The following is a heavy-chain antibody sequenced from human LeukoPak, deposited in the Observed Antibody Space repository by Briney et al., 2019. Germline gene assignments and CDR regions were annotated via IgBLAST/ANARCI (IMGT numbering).Heavy chain of an antibody. CDR3: ASFRLSGRGITYGFDI. J-gene: IGHJ3*02. CDR2: IYYSGST. CDR1: GGSISSSSYY. D-gene: IGHD3-10*01. V-gene: IGHV4-39*01. Sequence: SETLSLTCTVSGGSISSSSYYWGWIRQPPGKGLEWIGIIYYSGSTYYNPSLKSRVTISVDTSKNQFSLKLSSVTAADTAVYCCASFRLSGRGITYGFDIWGQGTMVTVSS.